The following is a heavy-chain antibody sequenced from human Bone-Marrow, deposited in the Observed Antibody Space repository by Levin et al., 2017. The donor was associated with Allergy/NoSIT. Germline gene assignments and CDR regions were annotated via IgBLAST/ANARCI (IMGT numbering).Heavy chain of an antibody. Sequence: GGSLRLSCLGSGFTFDDFAMGWVRQAPGKGLEWVSAVSSGGGSSYYGDSVKGRFTISRDNSKNTVWLQMNNLRVEDTAVYFCAKYIPSSGYGSNFDYWGQGTLVTVSS. J-gene: IGHJ4*02. CDR2: VSSGGGSS. CDR1: GFTFDDFA. CDR3: AKYIPSSGYGSNFDY. D-gene: IGHD3-22*01. V-gene: IGHV3-23*01.